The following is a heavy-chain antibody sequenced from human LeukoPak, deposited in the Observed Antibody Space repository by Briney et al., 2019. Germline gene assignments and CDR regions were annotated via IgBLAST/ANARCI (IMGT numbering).Heavy chain of an antibody. CDR3: ARDRAVVVAAIGYYYGMDV. V-gene: IGHV1-18*01. J-gene: IGHJ6*02. CDR2: ISACNGNT. CDR1: GYTFTSYG. Sequence: ASVKVSCKASGYTFTSYGISWVRQAPGQGLEWMGWISACNGNTNYAQKLQGRVTMTTDTSTSTAYMELRSLRSDDTAVYYCARDRAVVVAAIGYYYGMDVWGQGTTVTVSS. D-gene: IGHD2-15*01.